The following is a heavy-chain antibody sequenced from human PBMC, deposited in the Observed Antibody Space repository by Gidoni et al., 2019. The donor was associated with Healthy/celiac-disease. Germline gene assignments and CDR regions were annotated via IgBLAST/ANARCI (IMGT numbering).Heavy chain of an antibody. Sequence: EVQLVESGGGLVQPGGSLRLSCAASGFTFSSYAMSWVRQAPGKGLEWVSAISGSGGSTYYADSVKGRFTISRDNSKNTLYLQMNSLRAEDTAVYYCAKEGRGYCSSTSCDHLYYYYGMDVWGQGTTVTVSS. CDR3: AKEGRGYCSSTSCDHLYYYYGMDV. CDR2: ISGSGGST. CDR1: GFTFSSYA. D-gene: IGHD2-2*01. J-gene: IGHJ6*02. V-gene: IGHV3-23*04.